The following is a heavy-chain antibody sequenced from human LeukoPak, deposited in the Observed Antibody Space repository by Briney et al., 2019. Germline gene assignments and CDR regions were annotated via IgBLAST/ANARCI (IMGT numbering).Heavy chain of an antibody. CDR2: ISYDGSNK. D-gene: IGHD4-17*01. CDR3: ARDIFGGGDYGSYYYGMDV. CDR1: GFTFSSYA. J-gene: IGHJ6*02. V-gene: IGHV3-30-3*01. Sequence: GGSLRLSCAASGFTFSSYAMHWVRQAPGKGLEWVAVISYDGSNKYYADSVKGRFTISRDNSKNRLYLQMNSLRAEDTAVYYCARDIFGGGDYGSYYYGMDVWGQGATVIVSS.